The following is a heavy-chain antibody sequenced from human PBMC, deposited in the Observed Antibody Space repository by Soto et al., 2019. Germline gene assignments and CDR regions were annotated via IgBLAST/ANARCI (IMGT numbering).Heavy chain of an antibody. V-gene: IGHV4-4*02. J-gene: IGHJ5*02. Sequence: QVQLQESGPGLVKPSGTLSLTCAVSGGSISSTNWWSWVRQPPGTGLEWIGEIYHSGSTNYNPSLKRRVTLAVDKYKNQFSLTLSSVTAADTAVYYFAIETNTAMSPGGFDPWGQGTLVTGSS. CDR2: IYHSGST. D-gene: IGHD5-18*01. CDR1: GGSISSTNW. CDR3: AIETNTAMSPGGFDP.